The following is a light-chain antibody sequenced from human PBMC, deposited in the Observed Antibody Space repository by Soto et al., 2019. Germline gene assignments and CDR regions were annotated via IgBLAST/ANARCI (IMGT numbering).Light chain of an antibody. CDR2: GAS. V-gene: IGKV3-20*01. CDR1: QSVTSNY. Sequence: EIVLTQSPGTLSLSPGARAPLSCGASQSVTSNYLAWYQQKPGQAPRLLIFGASIRVKGIPDRFIGSGSGTDFTLTISRLEPEDFAVYYCQHYVTSLTTFGQGTKVDIK. CDR3: QHYVTSLTT. J-gene: IGKJ1*01.